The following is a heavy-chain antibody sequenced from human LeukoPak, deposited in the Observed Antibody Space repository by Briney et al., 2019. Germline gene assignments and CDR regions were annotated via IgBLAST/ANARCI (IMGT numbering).Heavy chain of an antibody. D-gene: IGHD3-10*01. CDR1: GGTFSSYA. Sequence: GASVEVSCKASGGTFSSYAISWVRQAPGQGLEWMGRIIPILGIANFAQKFQGRVTITADKSTSTAYMELSSLRSEDTAVYYCARDPRSHYYGSGSYHTDWFDPWGQGTLVTVSS. CDR3: ARDPRSHYYGSGSYHTDWFDP. V-gene: IGHV1-69*04. CDR2: IIPILGIA. J-gene: IGHJ5*02.